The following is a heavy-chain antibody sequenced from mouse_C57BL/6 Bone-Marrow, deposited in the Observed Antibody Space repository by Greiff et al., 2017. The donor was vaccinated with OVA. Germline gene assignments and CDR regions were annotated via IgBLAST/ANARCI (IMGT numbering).Heavy chain of an antibody. CDR2: ISSGSSTI. V-gene: IGHV5-17*01. CDR1: GFTFSDYG. D-gene: IGHD2-4*01. Sequence: DVMLVESGGGLVKPGGSLKLSCAASGFTFSDYGMHWVRQAPEKGLEWVAYISSGSSTIYYADTVKGRFTISRDNAKNTLFLQMTSLRSEDTAMYYCASDYDYEDYYAMDYWGQGTSVTVSS. CDR3: ASDYDYEDYYAMDY. J-gene: IGHJ4*01.